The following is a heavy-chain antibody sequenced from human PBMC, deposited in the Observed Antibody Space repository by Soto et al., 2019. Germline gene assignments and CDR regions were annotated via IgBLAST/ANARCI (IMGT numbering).Heavy chain of an antibody. CDR3: ARAAYGSGSYYNDY. Sequence: LSLTCTVSGGSISSYYWSWIRQPPGKGLEWIGYIYYSGSTDYNPSLKSRVTISVDTSKNQFSLKLSSVTAADTAVYYCARAAYGSGSYYNDYWGQGTLVTVSS. CDR2: IYYSGST. V-gene: IGHV4-59*01. CDR1: GGSISSYY. D-gene: IGHD3-10*01. J-gene: IGHJ4*02.